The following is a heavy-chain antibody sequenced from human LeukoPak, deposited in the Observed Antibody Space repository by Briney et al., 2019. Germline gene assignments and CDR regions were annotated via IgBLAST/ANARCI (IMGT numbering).Heavy chain of an antibody. CDR3: ARQGPYCSGTSCYPDY. Sequence: GESLKISCKGSGYSFSNYWIGWVRQMPGKGLEWMGIVYPGDSDTRYSPSFQGQVTISADKSISTAYLQWSSLKASDTAMYYCARQGPYCSGTSCYPDYWGQGTLVTVSS. D-gene: IGHD2-2*01. CDR2: VYPGDSDT. CDR1: GYSFSNYW. J-gene: IGHJ4*02. V-gene: IGHV5-51*01.